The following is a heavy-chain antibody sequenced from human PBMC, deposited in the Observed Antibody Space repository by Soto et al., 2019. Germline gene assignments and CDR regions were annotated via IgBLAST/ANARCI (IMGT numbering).Heavy chain of an antibody. D-gene: IGHD3-16*01. CDR3: AREGEGIPAHRY. CDR2: IDPILGAG. J-gene: IGHJ4*02. Sequence: QVQLVQSGAEVKKPGSSVKVSCKASGDTFTTYTINWVRQAPGQGLEWMGGIDPILGAGNYAQKFQGRVTITADRSTTTAYLDLSSLRSDGTAVYYCAREGEGIPAHRYWGQGTLVTVSS. V-gene: IGHV1-69*06. CDR1: GDTFTTYT.